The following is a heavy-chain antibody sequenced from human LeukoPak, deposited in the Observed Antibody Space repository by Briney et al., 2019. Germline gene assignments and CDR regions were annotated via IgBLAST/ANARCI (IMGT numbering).Heavy chain of an antibody. CDR3: ARDYCSSTSCLFDY. CDR1: GYTFTGYH. Sequence: ASVKVSCKASGYTFTGYHVHWVRQAPGQGLEWMGRINPNSGDTNNAQKFQGRVTMTRDTSISTAYMDLSRLTSDDTAVYYCARDYCSSTSCLFDYWGQGTLVTVSS. D-gene: IGHD2-2*01. V-gene: IGHV1-2*06. J-gene: IGHJ4*02. CDR2: INPNSGDT.